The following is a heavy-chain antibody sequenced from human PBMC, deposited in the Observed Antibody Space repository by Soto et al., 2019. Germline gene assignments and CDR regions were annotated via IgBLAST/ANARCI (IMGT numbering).Heavy chain of an antibody. J-gene: IGHJ5*02. Sequence: GESLKISCNGSGYSFSTSWIGWGRQMSGKGLEWMGTIYPSDSDTRYSPSFQGQVIISADKSTSTAYLQWRSLKASDTAMYYCATRAEYYDFWSGYYGAWGQGTLVTVSS. CDR1: GYSFSTSW. CDR2: IYPSDSDT. V-gene: IGHV5-51*01. CDR3: ATRAEYYDFWSGYYGA. D-gene: IGHD3-3*01.